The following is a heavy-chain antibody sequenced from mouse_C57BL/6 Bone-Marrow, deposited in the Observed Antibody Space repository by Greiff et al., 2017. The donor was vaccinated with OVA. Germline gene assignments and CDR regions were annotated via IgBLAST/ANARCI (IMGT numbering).Heavy chain of an antibody. CDR2: IYPGGGYT. J-gene: IGHJ2*01. CDR1: GYTFTNYW. V-gene: IGHV1-63*01. CDR3: ASGVYYFDY. Sequence: VMLVESGAELVRPGTSVKMSCKASGYTFTNYWIGWAKQRPGHGLEWIGDIYPGGGYTNYNEKFKGKATLTADKSSSTAYMQFSSLTSEDSAIYYCASGVYYFDYWGQGTTLTVSS.